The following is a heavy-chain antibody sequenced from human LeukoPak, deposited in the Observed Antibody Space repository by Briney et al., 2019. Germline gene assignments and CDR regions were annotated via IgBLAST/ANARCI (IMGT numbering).Heavy chain of an antibody. J-gene: IGHJ3*02. D-gene: IGHD3-16*01. CDR2: IYYSGST. CDR3: ARDDYDDAFDI. Sequence: SETLSLTCAVYGGSFSGYYWSWIRQPPGKGLEWIGYIYYSGSTNYNPSLKSRVTISVDTSKNQFSLKLSSVTAADTAMYYCARDDYDDAFDIWGQGTLVTVSS. V-gene: IGHV4-59*01. CDR1: GGSFSGYY.